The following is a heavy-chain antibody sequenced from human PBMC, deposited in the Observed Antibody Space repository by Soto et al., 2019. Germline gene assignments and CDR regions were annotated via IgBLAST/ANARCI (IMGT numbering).Heavy chain of an antibody. V-gene: IGHV1-69*04. Sequence: SVKVSCEASGGGFSSYTISWVRQAPGQGLEWMGRIIPILGIANYAQKFQGRVTITADKSTSTAYMELSSLRPEDTAVYYCARDSYCSSTSCYAFDYWGQGTLVTVSS. J-gene: IGHJ4*02. CDR2: IIPILGIA. CDR1: GGGFSSYT. D-gene: IGHD2-2*01. CDR3: ARDSYCSSTSCYAFDY.